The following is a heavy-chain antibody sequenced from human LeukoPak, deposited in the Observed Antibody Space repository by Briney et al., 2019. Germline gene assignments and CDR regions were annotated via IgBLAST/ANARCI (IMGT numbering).Heavy chain of an antibody. CDR3: ARVSRGGGPDFDY. CDR1: GGSISSGGYS. J-gene: IGHJ4*02. Sequence: SETLSLTCTVSGGSISSGGYSWSWIRQPPGKGLEWIGYIYHSGNTYYNPSLKSRVTISIDRSNNHFSLKLSSVIAADTAVYYCARVSRGGGPDFDYWGQGTLVTVSS. D-gene: IGHD3-16*01. V-gene: IGHV4-30-2*01. CDR2: IYHSGNT.